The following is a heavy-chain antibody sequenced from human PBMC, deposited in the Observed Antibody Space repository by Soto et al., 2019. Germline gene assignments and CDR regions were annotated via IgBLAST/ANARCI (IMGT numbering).Heavy chain of an antibody. CDR1: GFTFFSYA. D-gene: IGHD3-3*01. CDR3: AKDAVAPITIFERPAFDY. Sequence: PGGALRLSRATPGFTFFSYAMSWVRPAPGKGVEWVSAISGSGGSTYYADSVKGRFTISRDNSKNTLYLQMNSLRAEDTAIYYCAKDAVAPITIFERPAFDYWGQGTLVTVSS. J-gene: IGHJ4*02. CDR2: ISGSGGST. V-gene: IGHV3-23*01.